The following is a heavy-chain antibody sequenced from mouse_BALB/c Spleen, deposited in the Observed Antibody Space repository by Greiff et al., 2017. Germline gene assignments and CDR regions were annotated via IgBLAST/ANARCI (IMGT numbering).Heavy chain of an antibody. CDR3: AREGNHLGSFAY. CDR2: ISDGGSYT. V-gene: IGHV5-4*02. D-gene: IGHD3-3*01. CDR1: GFTFSDYY. J-gene: IGHJ3*01. Sequence: EVQGVESGGGLVKPGGSLKLSCAASGFTFSDYYMYWVRQTPEKRLEWVATISDGGSYTYYPDSVKGRFTISRDNAKNNLYLQMSSLKSEDTAMYYCAREGNHLGSFAYWGQGTLVTVSA.